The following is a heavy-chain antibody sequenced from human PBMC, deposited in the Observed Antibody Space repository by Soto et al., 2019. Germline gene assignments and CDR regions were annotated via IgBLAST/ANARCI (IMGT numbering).Heavy chain of an antibody. CDR3: ARXTSYGGYAPYYYYGMDV. CDR2: ISAYNGNT. J-gene: IGHJ6*02. D-gene: IGHD5-12*01. V-gene: IGHV1-18*01. CDR1: GYTFTSCG. Sequence: GASVKVSCKASGYTFTSCGISWVRQAPGQGLEWMGWISAYNGNTNYAQKLQGRVTMTTDTSTSTAHMELRSLRSDDTAVYYCARXTSYGGYAPYYYYGMDVWGQGTTVTVSS.